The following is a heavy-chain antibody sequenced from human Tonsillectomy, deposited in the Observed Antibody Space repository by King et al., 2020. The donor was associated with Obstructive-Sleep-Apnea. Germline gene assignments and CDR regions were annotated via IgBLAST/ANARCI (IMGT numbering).Heavy chain of an antibody. D-gene: IGHD2-2*01. J-gene: IGHJ4*02. CDR3: ARAPGYCSSTSCSGRLDY. CDR1: GFTFSSYA. CDR2: ISYDGSNK. Sequence: VQLVESGGGVVQPGRSLRLSCAASGFTFSSYAMHWVRQAPGKGLEWVAVISYDGSNKYYADSVKGRFTISRDSSKNTLYLQMNSLRAEDTAVYYCARAPGYCSSTSCSGRLDYWGKGTLVTVSS. V-gene: IGHV3-30*04.